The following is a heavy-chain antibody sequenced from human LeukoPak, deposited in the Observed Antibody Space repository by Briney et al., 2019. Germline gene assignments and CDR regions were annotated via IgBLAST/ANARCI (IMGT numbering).Heavy chain of an antibody. CDR2: IRGSDGIT. Sequence: GGSLRLSCAASGFTFSSCAMSWVRQAPGKGLEWVSTIRGSDGITYYADSVKGRFTISRDNSKNTLYLQMNSLRAEDTAVYYCAKRCVRGWSTDAFDFWGQGTMVTVSS. CDR1: GFTFSSCA. D-gene: IGHD6-19*01. CDR3: AKRCVRGWSTDAFDF. V-gene: IGHV3-23*01. J-gene: IGHJ3*01.